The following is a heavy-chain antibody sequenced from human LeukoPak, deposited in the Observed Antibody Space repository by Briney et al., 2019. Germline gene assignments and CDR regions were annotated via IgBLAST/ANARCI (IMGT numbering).Heavy chain of an antibody. CDR1: GGSFSGYY. J-gene: IGHJ4*02. Sequence: SETLSLTCAVYGGSFSGYYWSWIRQPPGKGLEWIGEINHSGSTNYNPSLKSRVTISVDTSKNQFSLKLSSVTAADTAVYYCARRKGERANWESFDYWGQGTLVTVSS. D-gene: IGHD7-27*01. CDR3: ARRKGERANWESFDY. V-gene: IGHV4-34*01. CDR2: INHSGST.